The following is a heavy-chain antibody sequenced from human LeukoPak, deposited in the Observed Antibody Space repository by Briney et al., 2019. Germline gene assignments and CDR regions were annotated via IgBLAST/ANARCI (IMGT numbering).Heavy chain of an antibody. V-gene: IGHV3-66*04. CDR2: IYSGGST. Sequence: GGSLRLSCAASGFIFSNSAMGWVRQAPGKGLEWVSVIYSGGSTYYADSVKGRFTISRDNSKNTLYLQMNSLRAEDTAVYYCARRDYFDYWGQGTLVTVSS. CDR3: ARRDYFDY. J-gene: IGHJ4*02. CDR1: GFIFSNSA.